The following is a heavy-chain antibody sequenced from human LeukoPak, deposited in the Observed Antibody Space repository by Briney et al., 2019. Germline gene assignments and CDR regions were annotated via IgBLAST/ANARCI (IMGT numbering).Heavy chain of an antibody. D-gene: IGHD3-22*01. J-gene: IGHJ3*02. CDR1: GFTFSSYW. CDR2: IKQDGSEK. Sequence: PGGSLRLSCAASGFTFSSYWMSWVRQAPGKGLEWVANIKQDGSEKYYVDSVKGRFTISRDNAKNSLYLQMNSLRAEDTAVYYCARPCSGYYHDAFDIWGQGTMVTVSS. V-gene: IGHV3-7*01. CDR3: ARPCSGYYHDAFDI.